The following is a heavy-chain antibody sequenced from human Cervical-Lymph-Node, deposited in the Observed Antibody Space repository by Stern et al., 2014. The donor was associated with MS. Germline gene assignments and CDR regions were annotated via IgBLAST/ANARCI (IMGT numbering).Heavy chain of an antibody. J-gene: IGHJ6*02. CDR3: ARPWGMDV. CDR2: IWYDGSSK. V-gene: IGHV3-33*01. CDR1: GFTFSNYG. Sequence: VQLVESGGGVLQPGRSLRLSCAASGFTFSNYGMHWVRQAPGKGLEWVAVIWYDGSSKHYADSVKGRFTISRDISKNTLYLQMNSLRVEDTAVYYCARPWGMDVWGQGTTVTVSS.